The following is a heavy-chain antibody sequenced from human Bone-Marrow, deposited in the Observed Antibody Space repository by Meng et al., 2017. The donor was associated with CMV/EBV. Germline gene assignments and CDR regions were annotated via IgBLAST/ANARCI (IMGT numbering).Heavy chain of an antibody. CDR1: GGSISSSSYY. D-gene: IGHD2-2*01. J-gene: IGHJ4*02. Sequence: SETLSLTCTVSGGSISSSSYYWGWIRQPPGKGLEWIGSIYYSGSTYYNPSLKSRVTISVDTSKNQFSLKLSSVTAADTAVYYCARERVYCSSTSCYLSYFDYWGQGTLVTVSS. V-gene: IGHV4-39*07. CDR3: ARERVYCSSTSCYLSYFDY. CDR2: IYYSGST.